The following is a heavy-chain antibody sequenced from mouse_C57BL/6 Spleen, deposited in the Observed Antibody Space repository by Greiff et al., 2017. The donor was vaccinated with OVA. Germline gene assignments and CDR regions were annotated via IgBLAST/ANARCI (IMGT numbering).Heavy chain of an antibody. CDR3: AVGGYDEAWFAY. CDR1: GYTFTSYW. CDR2: IYPSDSEP. V-gene: IGHV1-61*01. Sequence: QVQLQQPGAELVRPGSSVKLSCKASGYTFTSYWMDWVKQRPGQGLEWIGNIYPSDSEPHYNHKFKDKSTLTVDKPSSTAYMQRSSLTAEDSAVYYCAVGGYDEAWFAYWGQGTLVTVSA. J-gene: IGHJ3*01. D-gene: IGHD2-2*01.